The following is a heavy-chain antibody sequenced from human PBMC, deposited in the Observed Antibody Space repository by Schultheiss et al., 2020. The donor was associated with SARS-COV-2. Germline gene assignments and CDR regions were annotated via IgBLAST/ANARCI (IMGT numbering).Heavy chain of an antibody. Sequence: GESLKISCAASGFTFSSYGMHWVRQAPGKGLEWVSAISGSGGSTCYADSVKGRFTISRDNSKNTLYLQMNSLRAEDTAVYYCARIIMITFGGVNGPFDYWGQGTLVTVSS. CDR3: ARIIMITFGGVNGPFDY. CDR1: GFTFSSYG. CDR2: ISGSGGST. D-gene: IGHD3-16*01. J-gene: IGHJ4*02. V-gene: IGHV3-NL1*01.